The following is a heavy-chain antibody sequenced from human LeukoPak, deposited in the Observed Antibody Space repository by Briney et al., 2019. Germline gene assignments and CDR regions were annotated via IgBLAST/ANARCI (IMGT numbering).Heavy chain of an antibody. CDR2: VHLDGRT. CDR1: GGSVINTNW. J-gene: IGHJ4*02. V-gene: IGHV4-4*02. Sequence: SETLSLTCGVSGGSVINTNWWTWVRPPPGKGLEWIGEVHLDGRTNYNPSLESRLTMSVDVSENQVSLKLTSVTAADTAVYYCAREGGFYRPLDYSGQGTLVTVSS. D-gene: IGHD3-3*01. CDR3: AREGGFYRPLDY.